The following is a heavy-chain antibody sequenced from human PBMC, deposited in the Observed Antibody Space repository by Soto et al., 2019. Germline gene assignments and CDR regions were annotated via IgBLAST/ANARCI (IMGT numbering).Heavy chain of an antibody. J-gene: IGHJ5*02. V-gene: IGHV3-23*01. CDR2: TSCRGVST. Sequence: ARGQELDSVPATSCRGVSTYYADAGKSWFTISRENSKNTLYLQMNSLRAEDTAVYYCAKGGIHGYYDFWSGYWLGWFDP. CDR3: AKGGIHGYYDFWSGYWLGWFDP. D-gene: IGHD3-3*01.